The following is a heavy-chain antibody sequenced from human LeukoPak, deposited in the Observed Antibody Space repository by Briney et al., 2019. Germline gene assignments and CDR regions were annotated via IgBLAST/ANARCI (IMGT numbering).Heavy chain of an antibody. CDR2: FDPEDGET. CDR3: ATQPVLRYLDWLLYPSSLYYFDY. D-gene: IGHD3-9*01. CDR1: GYTLTELS. Sequence: ASVKVSCKVSGYTLTELSMHWVRQAPGKGLEWMGGFDPEDGETIYAQKFQGRVTMTEDTSTDTAYMELSSLRSEDTAVYYCATQPVLRYLDWLLYPSSLYYFDYWGQGTLVTVSS. J-gene: IGHJ4*02. V-gene: IGHV1-24*01.